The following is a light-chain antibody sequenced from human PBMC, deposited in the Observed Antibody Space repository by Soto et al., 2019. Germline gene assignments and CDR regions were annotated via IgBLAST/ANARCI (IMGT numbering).Light chain of an antibody. Sequence: EIVMTQSPVSLPVTPGEPASISCRSSQSLLHSNGFNYLDWYLQKPGQSPQLLIYLGSNRAPGVPDRFSGNESGTDFTLQITRVEAEDVGVYYCMQALQTPRTFGQGTKLEIK. CDR2: LGS. CDR1: QSLLHSNGFNY. J-gene: IGKJ2*01. V-gene: IGKV2-28*01. CDR3: MQALQTPRT.